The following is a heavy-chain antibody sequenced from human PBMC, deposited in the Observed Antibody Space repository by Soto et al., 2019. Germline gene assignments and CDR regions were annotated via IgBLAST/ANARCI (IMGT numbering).Heavy chain of an antibody. CDR1: GYTFTSYG. J-gene: IGHJ4*02. D-gene: IGHD5-18*01. Sequence: QVQLVQSGAEVKKPGASVKVSCKASGYTFTSYGISWVRQAPGQGLEWMGWISAYNGNTNYAQKFQGRVTRTADTSTSTAYVELRDLSSDDRAVYYGAGDDVDTGTGRFDYWGEGTLVTVSS. CDR2: ISAYNGNT. V-gene: IGHV1-18*01. CDR3: AGDDVDTGTGRFDY.